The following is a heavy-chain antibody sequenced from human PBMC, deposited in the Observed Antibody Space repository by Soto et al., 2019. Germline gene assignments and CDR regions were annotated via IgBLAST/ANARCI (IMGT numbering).Heavy chain of an antibody. J-gene: IGHJ4*02. Sequence: QVQLQQWGAGLLKPSETLSLTCAVYGGSFSGYYWSWIRQPPGKGLEWIGEINHSGSTNYNPPLMSRVTLSVDTSKNQFSLTLSSVTAVDTAVYYCARAPSTVVPAQGYWGQGTLVTVSS. CDR2: INHSGST. D-gene: IGHD2-2*01. CDR3: ARAPSTVVPAQGY. V-gene: IGHV4-34*01. CDR1: GGSFSGYY.